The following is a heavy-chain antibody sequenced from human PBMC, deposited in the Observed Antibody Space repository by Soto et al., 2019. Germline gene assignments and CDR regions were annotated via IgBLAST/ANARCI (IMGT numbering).Heavy chain of an antibody. CDR3: AKDRTQRTWFGEYPIG. J-gene: IGHJ4*02. CDR2: IGGSGGST. D-gene: IGHD3-10*01. V-gene: IGHV3-23*01. CDR1: GFTFSSYA. Sequence: LXLACAASGFTFSSYAMSWFRQAPGKGLEWVSAIGGSGGSTYYADSVKGRFTISRDNSKNTLYLQMNSLRAEDTAVYYCAKDRTQRTWFGEYPIGWGRGTLVTASS.